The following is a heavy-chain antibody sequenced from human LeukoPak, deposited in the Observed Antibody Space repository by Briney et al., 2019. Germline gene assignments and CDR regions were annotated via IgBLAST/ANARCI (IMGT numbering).Heavy chain of an antibody. CDR1: GFTFSSYS. V-gene: IGHV3-21*01. CDR2: ISSSSSYI. D-gene: IGHD2-15*01. Sequence: GGSLRLSCAASGFTFSSYSMNWVRQAPGKGLEWVSSISSSSSYIYYADSVKGRFTISRGNAKNSLYLQMNSLRAEDTAVYYCMVVAATKDSFDYWGQGTLVTVSS. CDR3: MVVAATKDSFDY. J-gene: IGHJ4*02.